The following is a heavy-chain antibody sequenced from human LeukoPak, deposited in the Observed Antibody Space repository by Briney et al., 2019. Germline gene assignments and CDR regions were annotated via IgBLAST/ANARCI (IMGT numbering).Heavy chain of an antibody. CDR1: GFTFSPYA. Sequence: PGGSLRLSCAASGFTFSPYALHWVRQAPGKGLEWVAIISYDGSKKYYADSVKGRFTISRDNSENTLYLQMNSLRAEDTAVYYCARAYSTTWHGGYYWGQGTLVTVSS. D-gene: IGHD5-18*01. CDR2: ISYDGSKK. V-gene: IGHV3-30-3*01. J-gene: IGHJ4*02. CDR3: ARAYSTTWHGGYY.